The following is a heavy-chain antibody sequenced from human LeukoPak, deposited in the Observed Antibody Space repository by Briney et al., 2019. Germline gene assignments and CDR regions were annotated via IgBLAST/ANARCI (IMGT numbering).Heavy chain of an antibody. CDR2: ISSSSSYI. J-gene: IGHJ4*02. CDR3: ARDLEVAAAPDY. V-gene: IGHV3-21*01. Sequence: GGSLRLSCAASGFTFSSYNMNCVRQAPGKGLEWVSSISSSSSYIYYADSVKGRFTISRDNAKNSLYLQMNSLRAEDTAVYYCARDLEVAAAPDYWGQGTLVTVSS. D-gene: IGHD2-15*01. CDR1: GFTFSSYN.